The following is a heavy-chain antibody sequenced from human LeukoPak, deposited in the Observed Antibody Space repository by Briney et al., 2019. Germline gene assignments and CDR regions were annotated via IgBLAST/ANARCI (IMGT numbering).Heavy chain of an antibody. D-gene: IGHD5-12*01. V-gene: IGHV4-34*01. Sequence: SETLSLTCAVYGGSFSGYYWSWIRQPPGKGLEWIGEINHSGSTNYNPSLKSRVTISVDTSKNQFSLKLSSVTAADTAVYYCARGRNLPYSGYDFTQQHRYYYYYGMDVWGQGTTVTVSS. J-gene: IGHJ6*02. CDR3: ARGRNLPYSGYDFTQQHRYYYYYGMDV. CDR1: GGSFSGYY. CDR2: INHSGST.